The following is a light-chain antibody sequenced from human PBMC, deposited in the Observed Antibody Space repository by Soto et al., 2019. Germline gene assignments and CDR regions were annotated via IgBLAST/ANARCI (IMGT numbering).Light chain of an antibody. V-gene: IGLV2-14*01. CDR2: EVS. J-gene: IGLJ1*01. CDR1: SSDVGGYKY. Sequence: SALTQPASVSGSPGQSITIACTGTSSDVGGYKYVSWYQQHPGKAPKLMIYEVSNRPSGVSNRFSGSKSVNTASLTISGLQAEDEADYYCSSHSSCSAYYVCGTWNKVP. CDR3: SSHSSCSAYYV.